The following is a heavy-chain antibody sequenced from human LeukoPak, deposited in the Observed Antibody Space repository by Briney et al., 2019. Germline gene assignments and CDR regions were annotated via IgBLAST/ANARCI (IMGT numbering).Heavy chain of an antibody. CDR3: ARWVRGAQGAFDI. V-gene: IGHV3-23*01. J-gene: IGHJ3*02. CDR2: ISGSGGST. CDR1: GFTFSSYA. Sequence: PGGSLRLSCAASGFTFSSYAMSWVRQAPGKGLEWVSAISGSGGSTYYADSVKGRFTISRDNSKNTLYLQMNSPRAEDTAVYYCARWVRGAQGAFDIWGQGTMVTVSS. D-gene: IGHD3-10*01.